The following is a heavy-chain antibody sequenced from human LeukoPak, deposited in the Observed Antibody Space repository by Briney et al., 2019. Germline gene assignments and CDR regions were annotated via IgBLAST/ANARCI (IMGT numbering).Heavy chain of an antibody. CDR2: LSNTGTP. CDR3: ARRRVGSGSYYVFFDY. D-gene: IGHD3-10*01. CDR1: GDSISRSVYY. Sequence: SETLSLTCTVSGDSISRSVYYWVWIRQPPGKGLEWIGTLSNTGTPYYNPSLKSRVSMSMNPPKNQFSLSLTSVTAADTAVYYCARRRVGSGSYYVFFDYWGQGTLVTVAS. J-gene: IGHJ4*02. V-gene: IGHV4-39*01.